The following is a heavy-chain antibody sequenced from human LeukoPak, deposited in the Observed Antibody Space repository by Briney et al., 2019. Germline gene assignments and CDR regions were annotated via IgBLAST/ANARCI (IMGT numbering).Heavy chain of an antibody. CDR1: GVIFKNYA. Sequence: GGSLRLSCAASGVIFKNYAMSWVRQAPGKGLEWVSDISGSGDTTFYADSVKGRFTISRDNSKNTLDLQMNSLRVEDTAVYYCVKGKCRVTSCYYDYWGQGTLVTVSS. J-gene: IGHJ4*02. V-gene: IGHV3-23*01. CDR2: ISGSGDTT. CDR3: VKGKCRVTSCYYDY. D-gene: IGHD2-2*01.